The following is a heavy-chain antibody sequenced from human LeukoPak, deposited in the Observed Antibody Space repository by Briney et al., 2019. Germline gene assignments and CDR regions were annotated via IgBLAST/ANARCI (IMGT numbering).Heavy chain of an antibody. CDR2: MNNSGST. CDR1: VGSFSGYY. V-gene: IGHV4-34*01. D-gene: IGHD5-18*01. Sequence: SETLSLTCALYVGSFSGYYGSWMRRPPGKGLEWIGEMNNSGSTNYNPSLKSRVTISVDTSKNQFSMKLSSVTGAEPAVSYCARRLPRTYDTAMLTDYWGEGTLVTVSS. J-gene: IGHJ4*02. CDR3: ARRLPRTYDTAMLTDY.